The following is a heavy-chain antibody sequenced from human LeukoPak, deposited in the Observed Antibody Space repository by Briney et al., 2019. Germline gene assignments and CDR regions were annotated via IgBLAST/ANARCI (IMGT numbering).Heavy chain of an antibody. CDR3: ARDRKYHDT. D-gene: IGHD3-22*01. V-gene: IGHV3-11*01. CDR1: GFTFSDYN. J-gene: IGHJ5*02. CDR2: ITDSGNTI. Sequence: GGSLRLSCAASGFTFSDYNMNWVRQAPGKGLEWVSYITDSGNTIHYADSVKGRFTISRDNAKNSLYLQMNSLRAEDTAVYYCARDRKYHDTWGRGTLVTVSS.